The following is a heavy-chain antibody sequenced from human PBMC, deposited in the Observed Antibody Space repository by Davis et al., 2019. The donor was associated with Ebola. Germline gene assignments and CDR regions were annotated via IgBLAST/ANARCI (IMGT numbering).Heavy chain of an antibody. J-gene: IGHJ3*02. V-gene: IGHV1-46*01. CDR3: ARSRGNLGDDI. CDR2: INPSGGST. D-gene: IGHD3-10*01. Sequence: AASVKVSCKASGYTFTSYYMHWVRQAPGQGLEWMGIINPSGGSTSHAQKFQGRVTMTRDTSTFTVYMELSSLRSEDTAVYYCARSRGNLGDDIWGQGTMVTVSS. CDR1: GYTFTSYY.